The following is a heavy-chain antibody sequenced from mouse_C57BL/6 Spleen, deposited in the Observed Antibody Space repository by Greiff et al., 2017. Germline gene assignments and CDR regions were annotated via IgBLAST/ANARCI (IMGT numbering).Heavy chain of an antibody. CDR1: GFSFNTYA. Sequence: EVKLMESGGGLVQPKGSLKLSCAASGFSFNTYAMNWVRQAPGKGLEWVARIRSKSNNYATYYADSVKDRFTISRDDSESMLYLQMNNLKTEDTAMYYCVRHEIYYYGSSYNWYFDVWGTGTTVTVSS. CDR2: IRSKSNNYAT. D-gene: IGHD1-1*01. V-gene: IGHV10-1*01. CDR3: VRHEIYYYGSSYNWYFDV. J-gene: IGHJ1*03.